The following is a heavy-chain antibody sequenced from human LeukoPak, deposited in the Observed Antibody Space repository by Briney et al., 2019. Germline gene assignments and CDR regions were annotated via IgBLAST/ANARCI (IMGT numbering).Heavy chain of an antibody. Sequence: GGSLRLSCAASGFTFSSYGMHWVRQAPGKGLEWVAFIRYDGSNKYYADSVKGRFTISRDNSKNTLYLQMNSLRAEDTAVYYCAKDGLIAARPRRAGYMDVWGKGTTVTVSS. CDR1: GFTFSSYG. CDR2: IRYDGSNK. D-gene: IGHD6-6*01. CDR3: AKDGLIAARPRRAGYMDV. V-gene: IGHV3-30*02. J-gene: IGHJ6*03.